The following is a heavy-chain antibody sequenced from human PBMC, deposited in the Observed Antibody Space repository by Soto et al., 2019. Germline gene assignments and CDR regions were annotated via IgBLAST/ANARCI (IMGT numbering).Heavy chain of an antibody. Sequence: EVQLLESGGGLVQPGGSLRLSCAASGFTFSSYAMSWVRQAPGKGLEWVSAISGSGGSTYYADSVKGRFTISRDNSKNTLYRQMNSLRAGDTAVYYCAKANYGDEELGAFDIWGQGTMVTVSS. CDR3: AKANYGDEELGAFDI. V-gene: IGHV3-23*01. J-gene: IGHJ3*02. D-gene: IGHD4-17*01. CDR1: GFTFSSYA. CDR2: ISGSGGST.